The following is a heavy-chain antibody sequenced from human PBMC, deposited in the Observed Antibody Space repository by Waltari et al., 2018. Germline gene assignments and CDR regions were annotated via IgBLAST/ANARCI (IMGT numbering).Heavy chain of an antibody. CDR1: GDSVSSNTAA. Sequence: QVQLQQSGPGLVKPSQTLSLTCAISGDSVSSNTAAWNWLRHSPSRGLEWLGRTYYRSKWYTDYAVSVKSRITINPDTSKNQFSLQLNSVSPEDTAVYYCARRLGVSAPPYYYGMDVWGQGTTVTVSS. V-gene: IGHV6-1*01. J-gene: IGHJ6*02. D-gene: IGHD3-16*01. CDR2: TYYRSKWYT. CDR3: ARRLGVSAPPYYYGMDV.